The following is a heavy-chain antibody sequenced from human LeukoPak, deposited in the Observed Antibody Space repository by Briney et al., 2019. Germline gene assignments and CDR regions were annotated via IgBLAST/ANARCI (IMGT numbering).Heavy chain of an antibody. D-gene: IGHD2-21*01. V-gene: IGHV1-2*02. Sequence: GASVKVSCKASGYTFTGYYIHWVRQAPGQGLEWMGWINPNSGGTNYAQKFQGRVTMTRDTSISTAYMEMSRLISDDTAVYYCARGRSDGYFDYWGQGTLVTVSS. CDR3: ARGRSDGYFDY. CDR1: GYTFTGYY. CDR2: INPNSGGT. J-gene: IGHJ4*02.